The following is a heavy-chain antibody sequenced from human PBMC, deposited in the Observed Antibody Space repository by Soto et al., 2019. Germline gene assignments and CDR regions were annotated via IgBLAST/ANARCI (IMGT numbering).Heavy chain of an antibody. CDR2: ISYDGSNK. CDR3: AKDNGQQVATITYYYYYMDV. Sequence: QVLLVESGGGVVQPGRSLRLSCAASGFTFSSYGMHWVRQAPGKGLEWVAVISYDGSNKYYADSVKGRFTISRDNSKNTLYLQMNSLRAEDTAVYYCAKDNGQQVATITYYYYYMDVWGKGTTVTVSS. D-gene: IGHD5-12*01. CDR1: GFTFSSYG. V-gene: IGHV3-30*18. J-gene: IGHJ6*03.